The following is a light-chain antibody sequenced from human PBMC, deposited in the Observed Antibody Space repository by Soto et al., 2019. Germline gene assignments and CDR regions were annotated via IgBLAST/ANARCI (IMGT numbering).Light chain of an antibody. Sequence: QSVLTQPASVSGSPGQSITISCTGTTSDVGGYNYVSWYQQHPGKVPKLLIHEVSNRPSGVSNRFSGSKSGNTASLTISGLQAEDEADYYCLSKTSSSSYVFGTGTKLTVL. CDR1: TSDVGGYNY. J-gene: IGLJ1*01. V-gene: IGLV2-14*01. CDR2: EVS. CDR3: LSKTSSSSYV.